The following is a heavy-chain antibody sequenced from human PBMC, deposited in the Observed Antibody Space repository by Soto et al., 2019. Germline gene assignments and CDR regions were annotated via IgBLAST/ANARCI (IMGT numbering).Heavy chain of an antibody. D-gene: IGHD2-15*01. CDR2: IIPIFGTA. V-gene: IGHV1-69*01. CDR3: ASLNLGYCSGGSCPRFDY. J-gene: IGHJ4*02. CDR1: GGTFSSYA. Sequence: QVQLVQSGAEVKKPGSSVKVSCKASGGTFSSYAISWVRQAPGQGLEWMGGIIPIFGTANYAQKFQGRVTITADEPTSTAYMELSSLRSEDTAVYYCASLNLGYCSGGSCPRFDYWGQGTLVTVSS.